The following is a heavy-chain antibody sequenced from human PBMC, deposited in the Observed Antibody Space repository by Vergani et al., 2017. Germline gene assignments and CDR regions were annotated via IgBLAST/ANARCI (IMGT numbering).Heavy chain of an antibody. CDR2: IYSGNET. V-gene: IGHV3-66*02. CDR1: GSTVSGNY. J-gene: IGHJ5*02. D-gene: IGHD3-10*01. CDR3: ARGNYYGSGTYVDP. Sequence: ELQLVESGGGLVQPGGSLRLSCAASGSTVSGNYMTWVRQAPGKGLEWVSHIYSGNETYYADSVKGRITISRDTSKNTLHLQINNLRVEDTAVYYSARGNYYGSGTYVDPWGRKTLVTVSS.